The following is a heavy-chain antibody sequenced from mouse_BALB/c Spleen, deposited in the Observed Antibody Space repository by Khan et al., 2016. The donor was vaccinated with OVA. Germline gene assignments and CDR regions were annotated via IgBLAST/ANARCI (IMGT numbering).Heavy chain of an antibody. CDR2: ISTYSGNT. D-gene: IGHD2-3*01. J-gene: IGHJ2*01. V-gene: IGHV1S137*01. CDR3: ARPAYDGYYDY. CDR1: GYTFTDYA. Sequence: QIQLVQSGPELVRPGVSVKISCKGSGYTFTDYAMYWVKQSHAENLEWIGLISTYSGNTNYNQKFKGKATMTVDKSSTTAYMELARLTSEDSAIYYCARPAYDGYYDYWGQGTTLTVSS.